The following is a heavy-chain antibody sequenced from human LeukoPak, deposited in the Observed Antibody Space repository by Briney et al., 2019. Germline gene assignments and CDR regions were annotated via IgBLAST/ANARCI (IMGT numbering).Heavy chain of an antibody. J-gene: IGHJ4*02. V-gene: IGHV1-69*01. CDR3: ARGRGRWAVAGIFDY. D-gene: IGHD6-19*01. CDR2: IIPIFGTA. Sequence: AASVKVSCKASGGTFSSYAISWVRQAPGQGLEWMGGIIPIFGTANYAQKFQGRVTITADESTSTAYMELSSLRSEDTAVYYCARGRGRWAVAGIFDYWGQGTLVTVSS. CDR1: GGTFSSYA.